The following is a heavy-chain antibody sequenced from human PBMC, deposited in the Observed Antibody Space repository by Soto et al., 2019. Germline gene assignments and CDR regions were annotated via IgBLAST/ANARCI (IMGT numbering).Heavy chain of an antibody. D-gene: IGHD3-3*01. CDR2: INPSGGTA. J-gene: IGHJ4*02. CDR3: TTGEWLRSTY. Sequence: ASVKVSCKTSGYTITSYYIHWVRQAPGQGLEWMGIINPSGGTADYAQKFQGRVTMTRDTSTSTVYMELSSLKTDDTAVYYCTTGEWLRSTYWGQGTLVTVSS. V-gene: IGHV1-46*01. CDR1: GYTITSYY.